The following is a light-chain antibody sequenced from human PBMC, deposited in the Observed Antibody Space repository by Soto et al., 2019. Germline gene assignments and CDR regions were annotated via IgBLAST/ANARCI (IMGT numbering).Light chain of an antibody. CDR3: QQFNTYTALT. CDR2: DVS. V-gene: IGKV1-13*02. CDR1: QGISSA. Sequence: AIQLTQSPSSLSASVGDRVTITCRASQGISSALAWYQQKPGKSPNLLIYDVSSLESGVPSRFSGSGSGTDFTLTLSSLQPEDFATYYCQQFNTYTALTFGGGTKVEIK. J-gene: IGKJ4*01.